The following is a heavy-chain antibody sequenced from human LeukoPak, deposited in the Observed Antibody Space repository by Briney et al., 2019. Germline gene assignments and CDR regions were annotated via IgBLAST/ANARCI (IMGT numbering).Heavy chain of an antibody. V-gene: IGHV4-34*01. CDR1: GGSFSSYF. D-gene: IGHD5-18*01. CDR2: INHSGGT. Sequence: PSETLSLTCAVYGGSFSSYFWTWIRQPPGKGLEWIGEINHSGGTTYNPSLKSRVTISVDTSKNQFSLKLSSVTAADTAVYYCARGYIQLWFPDYWGQGTLVTVSS. CDR3: ARGYIQLWFPDY. J-gene: IGHJ4*02.